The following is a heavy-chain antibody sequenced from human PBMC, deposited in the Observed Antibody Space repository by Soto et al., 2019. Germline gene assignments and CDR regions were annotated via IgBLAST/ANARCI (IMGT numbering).Heavy chain of an antibody. Sequence: ASVKVSCKASGYTFTNYGISWVRQAPGQGLEWMGWISAYNGNTNYAQKLQGRVTMTTDTSTSTAYMELRSLRSDDTAVYYCARGDQTYYYYYMDVWGKGTTVTVSS. CDR1: GYTFTNYG. V-gene: IGHV1-18*01. CDR3: ARGDQTYYYYYMDV. CDR2: ISAYNGNT. D-gene: IGHD4-17*01. J-gene: IGHJ6*03.